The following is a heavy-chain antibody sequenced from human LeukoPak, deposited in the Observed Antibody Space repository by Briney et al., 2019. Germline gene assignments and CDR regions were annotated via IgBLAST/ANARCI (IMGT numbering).Heavy chain of an antibody. CDR3: TRDVAPSGCATFY. CDR2: ISSSTSSI. CDR1: GFTFSSYG. J-gene: IGHJ4*02. Sequence: PGGSLRLSCAASGFTFSSYGMNWVRQAPGKGLEWVSYISSSTSSIYYADSVKGRFTISRDNAKNSLYLQMNSLRAEDTAGYYCTRDVAPSGCATFYWGPGTLVTVSS. D-gene: IGHD6-19*01. V-gene: IGHV3-48*01.